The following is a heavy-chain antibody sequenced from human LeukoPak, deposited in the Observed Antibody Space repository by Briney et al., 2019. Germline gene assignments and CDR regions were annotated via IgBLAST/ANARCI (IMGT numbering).Heavy chain of an antibody. J-gene: IGHJ4*02. CDR1: GFTFSSYA. Sequence: GGSLRLSCAASGFTFSSYAMHWVRQAPGKGLEWVSGISWNSGSIGYADSVKGRFTISRDNAKNSLYLQMNSLRAEDTALYYCAKDVAVVAAATDSYFDYWGQGTLVTVSS. D-gene: IGHD2-15*01. V-gene: IGHV3-9*01. CDR2: ISWNSGSI. CDR3: AKDVAVVAAATDSYFDY.